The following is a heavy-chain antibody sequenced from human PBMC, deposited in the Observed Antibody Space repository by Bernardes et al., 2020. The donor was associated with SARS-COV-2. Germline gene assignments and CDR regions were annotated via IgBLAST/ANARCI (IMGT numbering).Heavy chain of an antibody. Sequence: GGSLRLSCAPSGFSFSNTEMNWVRQAPGKGLEWVAYISSSGKTTYYADSVKGRFTISRDNAKSSVSLQMNSLRVEDAAVYYCVLYKYYHTMDVWGHGTTVTVSS. CDR3: VLYKYYHTMDV. V-gene: IGHV3-48*03. CDR2: ISSSGKTT. J-gene: IGHJ6*02. CDR1: GFSFSNTE.